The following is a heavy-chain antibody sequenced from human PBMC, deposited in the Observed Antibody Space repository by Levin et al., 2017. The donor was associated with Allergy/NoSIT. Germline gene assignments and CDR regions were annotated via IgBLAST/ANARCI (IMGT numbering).Heavy chain of an antibody. V-gene: IGHV3-21*01. Sequence: GESLKISCAASGFTFSSYSMNWVRQAPGKGLEWVSSISSSSSYIYYADSVKGRFTISRDNAKNSLYLQMNSLRAEDTAVYYCAREERRIAAGNAFDIWGQGTMVTVSS. CDR2: ISSSSSYI. J-gene: IGHJ3*02. D-gene: IGHD6-25*01. CDR3: AREERRIAAGNAFDI. CDR1: GFTFSSYS.